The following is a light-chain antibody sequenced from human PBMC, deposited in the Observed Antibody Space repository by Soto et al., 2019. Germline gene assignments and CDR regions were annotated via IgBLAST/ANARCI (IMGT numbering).Light chain of an antibody. CDR1: QSVSSW. CDR2: DAS. CDR3: QHYNSYSQT. J-gene: IGKJ1*01. Sequence: TQSPATLSASVGDRVSITCRASQSVSSWLAWYQQKPGKAPKLLIYDASGLESGVPSRFSGSGSGTESTLTISRLQPDDFATYYCQHYNSYSQTFGQGTKVDIK. V-gene: IGKV1-5*01.